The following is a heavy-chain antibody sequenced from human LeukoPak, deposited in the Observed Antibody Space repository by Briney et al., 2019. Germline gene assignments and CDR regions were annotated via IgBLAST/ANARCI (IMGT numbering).Heavy chain of an antibody. CDR2: INPNSGGT. V-gene: IGHV1-2*02. CDR3: AMAGDSVNLA. Sequence: VASVKDSSKDSGYTFTVHYIHWVRQAPGQGLEWMGWINPNSGGTNYAQDFHGRVTMTRDTSISTAYMELSRLRSDDTADYYCAMAGDSVNLAWGHGTLVTVSS. J-gene: IGHJ4*03. CDR1: GYTFTVHY. D-gene: IGHD3-22*01.